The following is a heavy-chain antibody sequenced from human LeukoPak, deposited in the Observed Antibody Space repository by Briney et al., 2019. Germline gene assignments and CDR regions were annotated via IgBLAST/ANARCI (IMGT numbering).Heavy chain of an antibody. CDR2: IWFDGSNK. D-gene: IGHD1-1*01. CDR3: VRDPSGSGFAFDS. Sequence: GRSLRLSCAASGFIFSNDAMHWVRQAPGKGLEWVAFIWFDGSNKHYADSVKGRFTISRDNSEDTLYLQMNSLRAEDTAVYYCVRDPSGSGFAFDSWGQGALVTVSS. CDR1: GFIFSNDA. J-gene: IGHJ4*02. V-gene: IGHV3-33*01.